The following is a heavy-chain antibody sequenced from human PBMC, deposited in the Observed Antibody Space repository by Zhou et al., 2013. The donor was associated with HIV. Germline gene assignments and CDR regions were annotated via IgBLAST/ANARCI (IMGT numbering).Heavy chain of an antibody. Sequence: QVQLVQSGAEVKKPGASVKVSCRASEYTFTSYDINWVRQARGQGLEWMGWMNPNSGGTNYAQKFQGRVTMTRDTSISTAYMELSSLRFDDTALYYCARDLFSGEGDYFDYWGQGTLVTVSS. CDR1: EYTFTSYD. CDR2: MNPNSGGT. D-gene: IGHD3-10*01. J-gene: IGHJ4*02. V-gene: IGHV1-2*02. CDR3: ARDLFSGEGDYFDY.